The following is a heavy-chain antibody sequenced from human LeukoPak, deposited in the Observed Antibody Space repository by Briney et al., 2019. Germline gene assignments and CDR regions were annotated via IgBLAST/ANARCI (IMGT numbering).Heavy chain of an antibody. D-gene: IGHD3-10*01. Sequence: PGGSLRLSCAASGFTFGDHVMLWIRQPPARGLEWVSLINGDGTGAKYADSVRGRVTISRDNSKNSLYLEMNSLRTEDTALYYCAKGQRSGTYYNAFDYVGQGTLVTVSS. CDR1: GFTFGDHV. V-gene: IGHV3-43*02. J-gene: IGHJ4*02. CDR3: AKGQRSGTYYNAFDY. CDR2: INGDGTGA.